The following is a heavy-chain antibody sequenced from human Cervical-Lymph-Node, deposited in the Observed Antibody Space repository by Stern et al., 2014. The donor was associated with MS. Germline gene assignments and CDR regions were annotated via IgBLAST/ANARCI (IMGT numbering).Heavy chain of an antibody. Sequence: EVQLVESGGGLVKPGGSLRLSCAASGFTFSSYSMNWVRQAPGKGLEWVSFISSRSSYIYYADSVKGRFTISRDNAKNSLYLQMNSLRAEDTAVYYCAREEFGELTAYFDYWGQGTLVTVSS. D-gene: IGHD3-10*01. CDR3: AREEFGELTAYFDY. CDR1: GFTFSSYS. CDR2: ISSRSSYI. J-gene: IGHJ4*02. V-gene: IGHV3-21*01.